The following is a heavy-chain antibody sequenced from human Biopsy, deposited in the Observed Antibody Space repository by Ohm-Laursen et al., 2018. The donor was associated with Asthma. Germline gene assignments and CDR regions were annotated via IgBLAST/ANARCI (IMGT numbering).Heavy chain of an antibody. J-gene: IGHJ3*02. V-gene: IGHV3-30*03. CDR3: ARESGQDSGGTGAFDR. CDR2: VSSDGHNK. D-gene: IGHD4-23*01. Sequence: SLRLSCSVSGFVFSQCGMHWVRQGPGKGLEWVALVSSDGHNKYYEDSVKGRFTISRDNSKLRLYLEINSLRVEDSAVYYCARESGQDSGGTGAFDRWGQGIMVAVSS. CDR1: GFVFSQCG.